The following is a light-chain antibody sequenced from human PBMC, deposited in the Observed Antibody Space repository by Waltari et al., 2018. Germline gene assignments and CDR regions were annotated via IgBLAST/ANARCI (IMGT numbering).Light chain of an antibody. J-gene: IGLJ1*01. V-gene: IGLV3-21*04. CDR2: YDS. CDR3: HVWHPDMDPGV. CDR1: NIGSYS. Sequence: SYALTQPPSVSVAPGTTARITCGGDNIGSYSVHWYQQKPGQAPVLVIFYDSDRPSGIPGRFSGSNPGNTATLTISSVEAGDEAKYYCHVWHPDMDPGVFGPGTEVSV.